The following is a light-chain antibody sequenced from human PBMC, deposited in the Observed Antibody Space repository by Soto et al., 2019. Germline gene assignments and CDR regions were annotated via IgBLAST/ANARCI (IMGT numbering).Light chain of an antibody. CDR2: DVH. CDR3: SSYTASTPFYV. V-gene: IGLV2-14*03. Sequence: QSALTQPASVSGSPGQSITISCTGARTDVDGHDYVSWYQQHTGQAPKLIIFDVHNRPSGVSSRFSGSKSGDTASLTISGLRAEDDGDYYCSSYTASTPFYVFGTGTKLTFL. J-gene: IGLJ1*01. CDR1: RTDVDGHDY.